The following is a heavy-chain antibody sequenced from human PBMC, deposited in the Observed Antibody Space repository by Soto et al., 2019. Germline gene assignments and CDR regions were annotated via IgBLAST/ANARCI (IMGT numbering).Heavy chain of an antibody. J-gene: IGHJ4*02. V-gene: IGHV3-66*01. Sequence: EVRLVESGGGLVQPGGSLRLSCAASGFIVSGIFMTWVRQVPGKGPEWVSTLSSDDKTYYADSVRGRFTISRDSSKNTLFLQMNTLRAEDTAVYHCARDIFGGSYDFWHGGQGTLVTDSS. CDR3: ARDIFGGSYDFWH. D-gene: IGHD3-3*01. CDR1: GFIVSGIF. CDR2: LSSDDKT.